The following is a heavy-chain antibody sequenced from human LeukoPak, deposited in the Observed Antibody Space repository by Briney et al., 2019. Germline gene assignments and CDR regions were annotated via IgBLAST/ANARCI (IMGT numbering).Heavy chain of an antibody. CDR1: GFTFSSYA. V-gene: IGHV3-23*01. Sequence: GGSLRLSCAASGFTFSSYAMSWVRQAPGKGLEWVSGLSGSGGSTYYADSVKGRFTISRDNAKNSLYLQMNSLRAEDTAVYYCARDGGYCSGGSCYAEIDYWGQGTLVTVSS. J-gene: IGHJ4*02. CDR3: ARDGGYCSGGSCYAEIDY. D-gene: IGHD2-15*01. CDR2: LSGSGGST.